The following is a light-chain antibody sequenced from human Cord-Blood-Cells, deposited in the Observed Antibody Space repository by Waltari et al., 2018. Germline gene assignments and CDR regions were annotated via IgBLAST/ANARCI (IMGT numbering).Light chain of an antibody. J-gene: IGLJ7*01. Sequence: HSVLTQPPSASGTPGQRVTISCSGSSSHIGSNYVYWYQQLPGTAPKLLIYRNNQRPSGVPDRFSGSKSGPSASLAISGLRSEDEADYYCAAWDDSLSGAVFGGGTQLTVL. CDR2: RNN. CDR1: SSHIGSNY. V-gene: IGLV1-47*01. CDR3: AAWDDSLSGAV.